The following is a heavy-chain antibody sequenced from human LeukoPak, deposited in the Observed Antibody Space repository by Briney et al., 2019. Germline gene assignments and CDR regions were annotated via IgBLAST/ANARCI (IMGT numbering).Heavy chain of an antibody. CDR3: AKAPVTTCRGAYCYPFDY. V-gene: IGHV3-23*01. CDR1: GFTFSTYG. Sequence: GGSLRLSCAASGFTFSTYGMSWVRQAPGKGLEWVSAISSSGGSTYHADSVKGRFTISRDSSKNTLFLQMNRLRPEDAAVYYCAKAPVTTCRGAYCYPFDYWGQGTLVTVSS. D-gene: IGHD2-21*01. J-gene: IGHJ4*02. CDR2: ISSSGGST.